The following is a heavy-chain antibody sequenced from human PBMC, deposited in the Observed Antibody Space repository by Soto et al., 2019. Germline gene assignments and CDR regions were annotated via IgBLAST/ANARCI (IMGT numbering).Heavy chain of an antibody. V-gene: IGHV4-4*02. J-gene: IGHJ6*02. D-gene: IGHD3-9*01. CDR2: INHSGST. CDR1: GGSISSSNW. CDR3: ARGRAVTMRRYFLFNYYYGMDV. Sequence: KTSETLSLTCAVSGGSISSSNWWSWVRQPPGKGLEWIGEINHSGSTNYNPSLKSRVTISVDTSKNQFSLKLSSVTAADTAVYYCARGRAVTMRRYFLFNYYYGMDVWGQGTTVTVSS.